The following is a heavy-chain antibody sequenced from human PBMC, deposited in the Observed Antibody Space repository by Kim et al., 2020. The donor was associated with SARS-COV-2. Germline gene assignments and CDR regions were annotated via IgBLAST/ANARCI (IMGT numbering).Heavy chain of an antibody. CDR1: GYTFTSYA. CDR2: INAGNGNT. CDR3: ARDPSGTYYYGSGSYCVGMDV. V-gene: IGHV1-3*01. Sequence: ASVKVSCKASGYTFTSYAMHWVRQAPGQRLEWMGWINAGNGNTKYSQKFQGRVTITRDTSASTAYMELSSLRSEDTAVYYCARDPSGTYYYGSGSYCVGMDVWGQGTTVTVSS. J-gene: IGHJ6*02. D-gene: IGHD3-10*01.